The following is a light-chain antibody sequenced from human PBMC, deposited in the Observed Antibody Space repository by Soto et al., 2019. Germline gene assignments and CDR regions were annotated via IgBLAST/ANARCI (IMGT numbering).Light chain of an antibody. CDR3: SSYTTTSTT. Sequence: QSAVTQPASVSGSPGQSMTISCTGTINDIGSYHYVAWYQHHPGKAPKLIIYEVTHRPSGVSNRFSGSKSGNTASLTISGLQAEDEADYYCSSYTTTSTTFGGGTKVTV. V-gene: IGLV2-14*01. CDR2: EVT. J-gene: IGLJ3*02. CDR1: INDIGSYHY.